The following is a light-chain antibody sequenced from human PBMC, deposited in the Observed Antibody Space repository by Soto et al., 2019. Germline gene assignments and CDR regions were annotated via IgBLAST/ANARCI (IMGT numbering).Light chain of an antibody. V-gene: IGKV3-11*01. CDR1: QSVATC. CDR3: QQRSNWPPEIT. Sequence: EIVLTQTPPTLSLSPRESATLSCSAIQSVATCLAWYQQKPGQAPRLLIYDASNRATGIPARFSGSGSGTDFTLTISSLEPEDFAVYYCQQRSNWPPEITFGQGTRLEI. J-gene: IGKJ5*01. CDR2: DAS.